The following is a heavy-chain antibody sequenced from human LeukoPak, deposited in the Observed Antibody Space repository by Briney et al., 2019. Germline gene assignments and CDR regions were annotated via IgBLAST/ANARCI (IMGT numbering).Heavy chain of an antibody. D-gene: IGHD6-6*01. CDR2: INPNSGNT. V-gene: IGHV1-8*03. CDR1: GYTFTDYD. Sequence: GASVKVSCKASGYTFTDYDINWVRQAAGQGLEWMGWINPNSGNTGYAQKFQGRVTITRDTSINTAYMELSSLRSEDTAVYYCARGSSSSWGGRDDYWGQGTLVTVSS. J-gene: IGHJ4*02. CDR3: ARGSSSSWGGRDDY.